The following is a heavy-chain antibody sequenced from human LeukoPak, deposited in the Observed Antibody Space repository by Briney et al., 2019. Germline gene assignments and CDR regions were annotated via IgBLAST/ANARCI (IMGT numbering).Heavy chain of an antibody. D-gene: IGHD2-15*01. J-gene: IGHJ4*02. CDR3: ARVESLYCSSGSCYDY. V-gene: IGHV1-2*02. CDR1: GYAFTGYY. Sequence: ASVKVSCKASGYAFTGYYIHWVRQAPGRGLEWMGWINPNSGGTKYAQKFQGRVTMTRDTSISTAYMELNRLISDDTAVYYCARVESLYCSSGSCYDYWGQGTLVTVSS. CDR2: INPNSGGT.